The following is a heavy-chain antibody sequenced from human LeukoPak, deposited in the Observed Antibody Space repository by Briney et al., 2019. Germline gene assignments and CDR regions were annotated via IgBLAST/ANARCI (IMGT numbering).Heavy chain of an antibody. D-gene: IGHD3-10*01. Sequence: PGRSLRLSCAASGFTFRSYGMHWVRQAPGKGLEWVAVIWYDGSNKYYADSVKGRFTVSRDNSKNTLYLQMNSLRDEDTAVYYCARDRGYYYDYWGQGTLVTVSS. CDR1: GFTFRSYG. CDR3: ARDRGYYYDY. J-gene: IGHJ4*02. V-gene: IGHV3-33*01. CDR2: IWYDGSNK.